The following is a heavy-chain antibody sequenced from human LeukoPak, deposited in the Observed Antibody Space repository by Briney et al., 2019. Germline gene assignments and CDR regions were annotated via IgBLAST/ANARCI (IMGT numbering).Heavy chain of an antibody. Sequence: GGSLGLSCAASGFTFSTYSMNWVRQAPGKGLEWVSSISTSSSYIYYADSVKGRFTISRDNAKNTLYLQMNSLRAEDTAVYYCARDNPSGSYYPNWFDPWGQGTLVTVSS. CDR1: GFTFSTYS. CDR2: ISTSSSYI. J-gene: IGHJ5*02. V-gene: IGHV3-21*01. D-gene: IGHD1-26*01. CDR3: ARDNPSGSYYPNWFDP.